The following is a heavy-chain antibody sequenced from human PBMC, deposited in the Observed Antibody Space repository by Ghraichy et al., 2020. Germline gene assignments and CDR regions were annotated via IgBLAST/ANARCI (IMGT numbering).Heavy chain of an antibody. CDR1: GGSVSSGSYY. Sequence: SETLSLTCTVSGGSVSSGSYYWSWLRHPPGQGLEWIVYINYSRSTNYNPSLKSRVTISVYTSQNPFTLKLSSVTAAATAVYYCARDRDYDRIFDSWGQGRMVTVSS. CDR3: ARDRDYDRIFDS. D-gene: IGHD3-22*01. J-gene: IGHJ3*02. V-gene: IGHV4-61*01. CDR2: INYSRST.